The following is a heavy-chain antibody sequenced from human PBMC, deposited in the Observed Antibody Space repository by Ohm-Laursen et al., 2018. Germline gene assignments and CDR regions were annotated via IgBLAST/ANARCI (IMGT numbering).Heavy chain of an antibody. CDR1: GGSISSYY. CDR2: IYYSGST. J-gene: IGHJ4*02. D-gene: IGHD3-3*01. V-gene: IGHV4-59*08. CDR3: ARMSAIFGVEPSFDY. Sequence: SETLSLTCTVSGGSISSYYWSWIRQPPGKGLEWIGYIYYSGSTNYNPSLKSRVTISVDTSKNQFSLKLSSVTAADTAVYYCARMSAIFGVEPSFDYWGQGTLVTVSS.